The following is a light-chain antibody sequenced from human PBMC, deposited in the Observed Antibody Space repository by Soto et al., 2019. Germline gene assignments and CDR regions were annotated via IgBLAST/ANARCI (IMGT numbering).Light chain of an antibody. CDR2: GAS. CDR1: QSVSSN. CDR3: QQYDNLPLI. V-gene: IGKV3-15*01. Sequence: MTQSPSTLSGCVGDRVTMTCRASQSVSSNLAWYQQKPGQAPRLLIYGASTRATGIPARFSGSGSGTEFTLTISSLQPEDFATYYCQQYDNLPLIFGQGTRRENK. J-gene: IGKJ5*01.